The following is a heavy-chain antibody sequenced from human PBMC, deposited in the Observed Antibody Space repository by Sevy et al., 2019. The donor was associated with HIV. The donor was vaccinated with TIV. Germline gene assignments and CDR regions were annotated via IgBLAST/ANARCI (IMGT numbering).Heavy chain of an antibody. CDR2: ISNSGTTI. V-gene: IGHV3-48*03. Sequence: GGSLRLSCAASGFTFSKAWMNWVRQAPGKGLEWLSYISNSGTTISYSDSVRGRFTISRDNARNSLYLQMNSLRAEDTAVYYCARDLPPSATTVAHFDYWGQGTLVTVSS. CDR3: ARDLPPSATTVAHFDY. D-gene: IGHD4-17*01. CDR1: GFTFSKAW. J-gene: IGHJ4*02.